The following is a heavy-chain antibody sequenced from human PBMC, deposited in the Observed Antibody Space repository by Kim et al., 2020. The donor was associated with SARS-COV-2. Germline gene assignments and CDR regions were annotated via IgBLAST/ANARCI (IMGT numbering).Heavy chain of an antibody. CDR1: GFTFSSYG. Sequence: GGSLRLSCAASGFTFSSYGMHWVRQAPGKGLEWVAVIWYDGSNKYYADSVKGRFTISRDSSKNTLYLQMNSLRAEDTAVYYCARDLYYGSGSYLGYYYGMDVWGQGTTVTVSS. V-gene: IGHV3-33*01. CDR2: IWYDGSNK. J-gene: IGHJ6*02. D-gene: IGHD3-10*01. CDR3: ARDLYYGSGSYLGYYYGMDV.